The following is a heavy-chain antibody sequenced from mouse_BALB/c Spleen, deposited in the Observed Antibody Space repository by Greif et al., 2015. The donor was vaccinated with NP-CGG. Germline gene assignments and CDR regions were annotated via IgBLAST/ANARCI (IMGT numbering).Heavy chain of an antibody. D-gene: IGHD1-1*01. J-gene: IGHJ2*01. Sequence: EVMLVESGGGLVKPGGSLKLSCAASGFTFSDYYMYWVRQTPEKRLEWVATISDGGSYTYYPDSVKGRFTIPRDNAKNNLYLQMSSLKSEDTAMYYCASGSSFDYWGQGTTLTVSS. CDR1: GFTFSDYY. CDR2: ISDGGSYT. V-gene: IGHV5-4*02. CDR3: ASGSSFDY.